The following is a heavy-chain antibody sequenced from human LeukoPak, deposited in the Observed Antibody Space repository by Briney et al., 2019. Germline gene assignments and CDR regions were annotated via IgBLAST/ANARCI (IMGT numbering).Heavy chain of an antibody. CDR2: IYDSAST. CDR1: GGSINRSSYY. Sequence: SETLSLTCTVSGGSINRSSYYWGWIRQPPGKGLEWIGSIYDSASTYYNPSLKVRVTISVDTSKNQFSLKLSSVTAADTAVYYCARGVYDSGCENWFDPWGQGTLVTVSS. CDR3: ARGVYDSGCENWFDP. D-gene: IGHD3-22*01. J-gene: IGHJ5*02. V-gene: IGHV4-39*07.